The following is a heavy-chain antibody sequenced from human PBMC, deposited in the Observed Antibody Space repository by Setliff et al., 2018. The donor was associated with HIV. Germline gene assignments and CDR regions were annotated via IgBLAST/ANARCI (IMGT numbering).Heavy chain of an antibody. CDR3: ARHRHTAAGTLDAFDI. J-gene: IGHJ3*02. D-gene: IGHD6-13*01. CDR2: IHPVDSDT. V-gene: IGHV5-51*01. Sequence: GESLKISCKGSGYSFTSNWIGWVRQMPGKGLEWVGIIHPVDSDTRYSPSFQGQVTISAGKSISTAYLQWSTLQASDTAIYYCARHRHTAAGTLDAFDIWGQGTVVTVSS. CDR1: GYSFTSNW.